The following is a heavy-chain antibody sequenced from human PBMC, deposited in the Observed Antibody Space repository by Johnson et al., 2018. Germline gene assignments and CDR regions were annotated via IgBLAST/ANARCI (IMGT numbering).Heavy chain of an antibody. CDR3: AKGGHSGIAVAGSLFDI. V-gene: IGHV3-9*01. D-gene: IGHD6-19*01. CDR1: GFTFEDYA. Sequence: VQLVESGGGLIQXGRSXRLXCAASGFTFEDYAMHWVRQAPGKGLEWVSGISWNRGNIDYADSVKGRLPSSRNNAKNALYLQMNGLRVEDTALYFCAKGGHSGIAVAGSLFDIWGQGAMVTVSS. CDR2: ISWNRGNI. J-gene: IGHJ3*02.